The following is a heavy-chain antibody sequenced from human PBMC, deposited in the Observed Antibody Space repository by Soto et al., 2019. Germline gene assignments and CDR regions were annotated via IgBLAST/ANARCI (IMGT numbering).Heavy chain of an antibody. CDR3: ARGDWPTQMDV. Sequence: QVQLQESGPGLVKPSQTLSLTCTVSGGSISGGIYYWSWIRQPPGQGLEWIGYIYFSGSTYYNPSLKSRVIISVDTSKNQFSLRLSSVTAADTAVYYCARGDWPTQMDVWGQGTTVTVSS. D-gene: IGHD2-21*01. J-gene: IGHJ6*02. CDR2: IYFSGST. CDR1: GGSISGGIYY. V-gene: IGHV4-31*03.